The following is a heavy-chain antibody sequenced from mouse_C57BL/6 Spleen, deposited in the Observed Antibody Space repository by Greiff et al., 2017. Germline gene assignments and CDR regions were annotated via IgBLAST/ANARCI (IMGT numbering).Heavy chain of an antibody. CDR2: IDPENGDT. J-gene: IGHJ3*01. CDR3: TTDYYGSSYVSFAY. CDR1: GFNIKDDY. Sequence: EVKLMESGAELVRPGASVKLSCTASGFNIKDDYMHWVKPRPEQGLEWIGWIDPENGDTEYASKFQGKATITADTSSNTAYLQLSSLTSEDTAVYYCTTDYYGSSYVSFAYWGQGTLVTVSA. V-gene: IGHV14-4*01. D-gene: IGHD1-1*01.